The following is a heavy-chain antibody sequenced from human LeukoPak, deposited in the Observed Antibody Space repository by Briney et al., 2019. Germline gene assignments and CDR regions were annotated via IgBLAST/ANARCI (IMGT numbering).Heavy chain of an antibody. CDR2: ISDADGSIT. CDR3: ARDLSGYSDY. CDR1: GFTLSSYW. Sequence: GGSLRLSCAASGFTLSSYWLHWVRHAPGKGVVWVSRISDADGSITDYADSVRGRFTISRDTAKNTLYLEMNSLGAEDTAVYYCARDLSGYSDYWGQGTLVTVSS. D-gene: IGHD2-15*01. V-gene: IGHV3-74*01. J-gene: IGHJ4*02.